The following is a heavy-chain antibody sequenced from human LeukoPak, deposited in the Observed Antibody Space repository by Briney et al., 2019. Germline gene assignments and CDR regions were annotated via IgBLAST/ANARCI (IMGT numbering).Heavy chain of an antibody. J-gene: IGHJ5*02. V-gene: IGHV1-2*02. D-gene: IGHD6-13*01. Sequence: ASVKVSCKASGYTFTGYYMHWVRQAPGQGLEWMGWISPNSGGTNYAQMFQGRVTMTRDTSINTAYMELNNLRSDDTAVYYCARATYSSTCNWFDPWGQGTLVTVSS. CDR3: ARATYSSTCNWFDP. CDR2: ISPNSGGT. CDR1: GYTFTGYY.